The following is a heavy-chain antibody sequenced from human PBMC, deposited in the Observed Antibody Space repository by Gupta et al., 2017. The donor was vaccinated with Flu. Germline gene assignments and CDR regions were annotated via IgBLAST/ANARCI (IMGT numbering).Heavy chain of an antibody. Sequence: MHWVRQAPGKGLEWVAVISYDGSNKYYADSVKGRFTISRDNSKNTLYLQMNSLRAEDTAVYYCARVLPEVWNYVYYYYMDVWGKGTTVTVSS. CDR2: ISYDGSNK. J-gene: IGHJ6*03. D-gene: IGHD1-7*01. V-gene: IGHV3-30-3*01. CDR3: ARVLPEVWNYVYYYYMDV.